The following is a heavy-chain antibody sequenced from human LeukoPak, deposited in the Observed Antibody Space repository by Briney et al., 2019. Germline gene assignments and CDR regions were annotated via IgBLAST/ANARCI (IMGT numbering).Heavy chain of an antibody. CDR1: GFTFSDYY. CDR3: ARSGSRDAFDI. CDR2: ISSSGSII. D-gene: IGHD1-26*01. J-gene: IGHJ3*02. V-gene: IGHV3-11*01. Sequence: GGSLRLSCAASGFTFSDYYMSWIRQAPGKGLEWVSYISSSGSIIYYADSVKGRFTISRDNAKNSMYLQMNSLRAEDTAVYYCARSGSRDAFDIWGQGTMVTVSS.